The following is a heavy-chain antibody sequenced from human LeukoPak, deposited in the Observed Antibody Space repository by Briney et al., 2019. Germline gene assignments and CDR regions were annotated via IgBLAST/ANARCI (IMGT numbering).Heavy chain of an antibody. CDR3: VRDRPHNWFDP. V-gene: IGHV1-2*02. Sequence: ASVKVSCKASGHTFTGYYMHWVRRAPGQGLEWMGWINPNSGGTNYAQKFQGRVTMTRDTSITTAYMELNRLKSDDTAVYYCVRDRPHNWFDPWGQGTLVTVSS. CDR2: INPNSGGT. J-gene: IGHJ5*02. CDR1: GHTFTGYY.